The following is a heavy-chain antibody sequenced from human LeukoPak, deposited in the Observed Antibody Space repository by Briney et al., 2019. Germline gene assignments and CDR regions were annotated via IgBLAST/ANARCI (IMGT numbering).Heavy chain of an antibody. D-gene: IGHD6-19*01. CDR3: AKSTGWHYFYGMDV. CDR1: GYTFTSYY. J-gene: IGHJ6*02. V-gene: IGHV1-46*01. CDR2: INSSGGST. Sequence: ASVKVSCKASGYTFTSYYMHWVRQAPGQGLEWMGIINSSGGSTSYAQKFQGRVTMTRDTSTSTVYMELSSLRAEDTAVYYCAKSTGWHYFYGMDVWGQGTTVTVSS.